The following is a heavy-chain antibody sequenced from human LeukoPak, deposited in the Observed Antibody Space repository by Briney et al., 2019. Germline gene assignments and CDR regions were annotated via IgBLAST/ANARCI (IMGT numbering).Heavy chain of an antibody. Sequence: ASVKVSCKASGYTFTSYGISWVRQAPGQGLEWMGWISAYNGNTNYAQKLQGRVTMTTDTSTSTAYVELRSLRSDDTAVYYCARDSWSGYCPQYWGQGTLVTVSS. J-gene: IGHJ4*02. CDR1: GYTFTSYG. D-gene: IGHD3-3*01. CDR2: ISAYNGNT. V-gene: IGHV1-18*01. CDR3: ARDSWSGYCPQY.